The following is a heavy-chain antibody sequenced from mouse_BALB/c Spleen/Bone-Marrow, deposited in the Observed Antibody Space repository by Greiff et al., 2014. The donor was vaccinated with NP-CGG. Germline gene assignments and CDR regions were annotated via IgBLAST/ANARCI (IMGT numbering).Heavy chain of an antibody. CDR1: AYSFTAYT. J-gene: IGHJ4*01. Sequence: VQLKESGPELVKPGASMRISCRASAYSFTAYTMNWVKQSHGKNLEWIGLINPYNGGTSYNQKFKGKATLTVDKSSSTAYMELLSLTSEDSAVYYCASWSTTGAMDYWGQGTSVTVSS. D-gene: IGHD5-1*01. CDR2: INPYNGGT. V-gene: IGHV1-18*01. CDR3: ASWSTTGAMDY.